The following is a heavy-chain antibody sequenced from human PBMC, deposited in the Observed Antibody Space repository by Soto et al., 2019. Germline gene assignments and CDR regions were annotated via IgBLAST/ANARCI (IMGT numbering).Heavy chain of an antibody. CDR2: IYYSGST. V-gene: IGHV4-31*03. D-gene: IGHD6-6*01. CDR3: ARAQYSSSSGPDWFDP. J-gene: IGHJ5*02. CDR1: GGSISSGGYY. Sequence: SETLSLTCTVSGGSISSGGYYWSWIRQHPGKGLEWIGYIYYSGSTYYNPSLKSRVTIPVDTSKNQFSLKLSSVTAADTAVYYCARAQYSSSSGPDWFDPWGQGTLVTVSS.